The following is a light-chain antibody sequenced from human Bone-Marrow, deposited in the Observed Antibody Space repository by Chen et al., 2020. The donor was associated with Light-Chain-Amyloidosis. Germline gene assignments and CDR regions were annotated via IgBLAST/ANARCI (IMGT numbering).Light chain of an antibody. Sequence: SYALTHPPSVSVSPGQTARITCSGDDLPTKYAYWYQQKPGQAPGLVIHRDTERPSGISERFSGSSSGTTATLTISGVQAEDEADYHCQSADSSGTYEVIFGGGTKLTVL. J-gene: IGLJ2*01. V-gene: IGLV3-25*03. CDR2: RDT. CDR3: QSADSSGTYEVI. CDR1: DLPTKY.